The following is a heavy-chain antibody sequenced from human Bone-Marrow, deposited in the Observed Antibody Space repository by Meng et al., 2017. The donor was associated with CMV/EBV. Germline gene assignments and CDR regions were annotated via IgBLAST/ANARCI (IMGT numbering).Heavy chain of an antibody. D-gene: IGHD6-6*01. V-gene: IGHV2-5*01. CDR1: GFSLSTSGVG. J-gene: IGHJ6*02. CDR2: IYWNDDK. Sequence: SGPTLVKPTQTLTLPCTFSGFSLSTSGVGVGWIRQPPGKALEWLALIYWNDDKRYSPSLKSRLTITKDTSKNQVVLTMTNMDPVDTATYYCAHRLEYSSSSYYYYGMDVWGQGTTVTVSS. CDR3: AHRLEYSSSSYYYYGMDV.